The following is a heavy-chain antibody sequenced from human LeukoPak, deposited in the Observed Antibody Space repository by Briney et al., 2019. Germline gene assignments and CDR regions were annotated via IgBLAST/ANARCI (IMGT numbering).Heavy chain of an antibody. J-gene: IGHJ4*02. Sequence: ASVKVSCKASGYTFTSYGLSWVRQAPGQGLEWMGWISTYNDNTHYAQKFQGRVTTTTDTSTNTAYMELRSLRSDDTAVYYCAREMAVAGSGVIDSWGQGTLVTVSS. CDR1: GYTFTSYG. V-gene: IGHV1-18*01. CDR3: AREMAVAGSGVIDS. D-gene: IGHD6-19*01. CDR2: ISTYNDNT.